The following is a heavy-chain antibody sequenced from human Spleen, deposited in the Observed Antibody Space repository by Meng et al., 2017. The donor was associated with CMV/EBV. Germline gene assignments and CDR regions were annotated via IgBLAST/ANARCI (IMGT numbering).Heavy chain of an antibody. CDR2: IYYSGST. CDR1: GGSISSSRHY. Sequence: QGQLQQWGAGLLQPAETLSLPCTVSGGSISSSRHYWGWIRQPPGKGLEWIGSIYYSGSTYYNPSLRSRVTMSLDTSKNQFSLKLSSVTATDTAVYYCARRDGRCLDYWGQGTLVTVSS. D-gene: IGHD5-24*01. CDR3: ARRDGRCLDY. J-gene: IGHJ4*02. V-gene: IGHV4-39*01.